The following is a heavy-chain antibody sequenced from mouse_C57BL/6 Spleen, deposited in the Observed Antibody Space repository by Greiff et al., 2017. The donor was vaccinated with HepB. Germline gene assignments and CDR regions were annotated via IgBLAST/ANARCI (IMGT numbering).Heavy chain of an antibody. Sequence: QVQLKESGAELVRPGTSVKVSCKASGYAFTNYLIEWVKQRPGQGLEWIGVINPGSGGTNYNEKFKGKATLTADKSSSTAYMQLSSLTSEDSAVYFCARQDDGYYVRFAYWGQGTLVTVSA. D-gene: IGHD2-3*01. CDR1: GYAFTNYL. CDR2: INPGSGGT. V-gene: IGHV1-54*01. CDR3: ARQDDGYYVRFAY. J-gene: IGHJ3*01.